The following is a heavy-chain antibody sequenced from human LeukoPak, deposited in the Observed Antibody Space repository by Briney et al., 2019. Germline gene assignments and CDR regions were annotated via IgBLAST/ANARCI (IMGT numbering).Heavy chain of an antibody. D-gene: IGHD1-26*01. Sequence: GGSLRLSCTASGFTFSSYGMHWVRQAPGKGLEWVARIRRDEWDKYYADSVKGRFTISRENSKNTVYLKMNSLRAEDTAVYYCAIDEGWVVGTTSDYWGQGTLVTVTS. V-gene: IGHV3-30*02. CDR1: GFTFSSYG. CDR3: AIDEGWVVGTTSDY. J-gene: IGHJ4*02. CDR2: IRRDEWDK.